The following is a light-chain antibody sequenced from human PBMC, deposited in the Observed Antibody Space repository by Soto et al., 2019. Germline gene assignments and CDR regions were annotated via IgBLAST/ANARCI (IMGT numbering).Light chain of an antibody. V-gene: IGLV3-21*02. Sequence: SYELTQPPSVSVAPGQTATITCGGNNIVTKSVHWYQKKAGQAPVLAVYNDSDRPSRIPERFSGSNSGNTATLTISRVEAGDEADYYCQEWDSPSDHPVFGGGTKLTVL. CDR1: NIVTKS. CDR3: QEWDSPSDHPV. J-gene: IGLJ2*01. CDR2: NDS.